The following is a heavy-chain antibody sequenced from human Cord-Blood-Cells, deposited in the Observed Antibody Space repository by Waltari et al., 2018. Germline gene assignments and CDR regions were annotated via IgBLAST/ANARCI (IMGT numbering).Heavy chain of an antibody. CDR1: GFTFSSYG. D-gene: IGHD3-3*01. J-gene: IGHJ3*02. CDR2: ISYDGSNK. Sequence: QVQLVESGGGVVQPGRSLRLSCAASGFTFSSYGMHWVRQAPGKGLEWVAVISYDGSNKYYADSVKGRFTIARDNSKNTLYLQMNSLRAEDTAVYYCAKGGLEWSGYYTAFDIWGQGTMVTVSS. V-gene: IGHV3-30*18. CDR3: AKGGLEWSGYYTAFDI.